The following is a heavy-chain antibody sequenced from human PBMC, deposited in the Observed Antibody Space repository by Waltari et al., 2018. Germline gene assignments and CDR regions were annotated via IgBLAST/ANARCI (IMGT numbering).Heavy chain of an antibody. CDR3: ARIDRARSTGTKWFDP. D-gene: IGHD4-17*01. Sequence: QVQLQESGPGLVKPSQTLSLTCTVSGGSISSGGYYWSWIRQHPGKGLEWIGYIYYSGSTYYNPSLKSRVTLSVDTAKNPFPPKVGPVTAADTAVYYLARIDRARSTGTKWFDPWGQGTLVTVPS. J-gene: IGHJ5*02. CDR1: GGSISSGGYY. CDR2: IYYSGST. V-gene: IGHV4-31*03.